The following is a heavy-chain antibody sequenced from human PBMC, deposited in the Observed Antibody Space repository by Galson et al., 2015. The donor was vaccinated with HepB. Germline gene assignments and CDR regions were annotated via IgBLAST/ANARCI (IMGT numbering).Heavy chain of an antibody. CDR3: ARDSGYDFWSDFDY. CDR1: GFTFSSYS. J-gene: IGHJ4*02. D-gene: IGHD3-3*01. Sequence: SLRLSCAASGFTFSSYSMNWVRQAPGKGLEWVSSISSSSSYIYYADSVKGRFTISRDNAKNSLYLQMNSLRAEDTAAYYCARDSGYDFWSDFDYWGQGTLVTVSS. V-gene: IGHV3-21*01. CDR2: ISSSSSYI.